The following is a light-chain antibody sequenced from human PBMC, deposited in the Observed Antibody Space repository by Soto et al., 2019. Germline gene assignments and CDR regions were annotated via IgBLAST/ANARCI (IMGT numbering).Light chain of an antibody. CDR3: QQYNSWPPIT. J-gene: IGKJ5*01. V-gene: IGKV3-15*01. CDR1: QSVSSN. Sequence: EIVMTQSPATLSVSPGERATLSCRASQSVSSNLAWYQQKPGQAPRLLIYGASTRSTGIPARFSGSGSGTEFTLTISSLQSEEFVVYFCQQYNSWPPITYGQGTRLEI. CDR2: GAS.